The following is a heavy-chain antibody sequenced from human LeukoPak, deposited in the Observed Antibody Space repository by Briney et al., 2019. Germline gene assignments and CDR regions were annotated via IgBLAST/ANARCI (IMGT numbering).Heavy chain of an antibody. Sequence: SETLSLTCGVHGESLNDYYWSWIRQSPGKGLEWIGEITHNGSTTFNPSLESRLTISVDTSKNQFSLKLTSVTAADASVYFCARGFCRGLSCYSAEYSQHWGQGTLVTVSS. CDR1: GESLNDYY. CDR3: ARGFCRGLSCYSAEYSQH. D-gene: IGHD2-15*01. CDR2: ITHNGST. V-gene: IGHV4-34*01. J-gene: IGHJ1*01.